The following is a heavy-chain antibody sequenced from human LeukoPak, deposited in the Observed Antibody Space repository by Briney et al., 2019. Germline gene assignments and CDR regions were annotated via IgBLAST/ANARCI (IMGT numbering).Heavy chain of an antibody. J-gene: IGHJ4*02. V-gene: IGHV4-39*07. CDR1: GGSISSSSYY. Sequence: SETLSLTCTVSGGSISSSSYYWGWIRQPPGKGLEWIGSIYYSGSTNYNPSLKSRVTISVDTSKNQFSLKLSSVTAADTAVYYCARDRAREFDYWGQGTLVTVSS. D-gene: IGHD6-6*01. CDR3: ARDRAREFDY. CDR2: IYYSGST.